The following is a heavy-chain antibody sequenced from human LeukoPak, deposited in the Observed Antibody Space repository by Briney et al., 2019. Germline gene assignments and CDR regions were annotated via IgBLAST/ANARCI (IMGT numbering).Heavy chain of an antibody. CDR1: GGAISRYY. J-gene: IGHJ4*02. CDR3: AGRCSGGSCYMPR. D-gene: IGHD2-15*01. CDR2: IYYSGST. Sequence: SETVSLTCTVSGGAISRYYWSWIRQPPGKGLEWIGYIYYSGSTNYNPSLKSRVTISVDTSKNQFSLKLSSVTAADTAVYYCAGRCSGGSCYMPRWGQGTLDTVSS. V-gene: IGHV4-59*12.